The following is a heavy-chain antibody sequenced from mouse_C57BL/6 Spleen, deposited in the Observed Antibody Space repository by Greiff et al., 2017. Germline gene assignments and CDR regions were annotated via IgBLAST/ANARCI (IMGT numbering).Heavy chain of an antibody. CDR3: ARWDGNLYALDD. CDR2: IDPSGSYT. CDR1: GYTFTSYW. D-gene: IGHD2-1*01. Sequence: VQLQQPGAELVKPGASVKLSCKASGYTFTSYWMQWVKQRPGQGLEWIGEIDPSGSYTNYNQKFKGKATLTVDTSSSTAYMQLSSLTSEDSAVYYCARWDGNLYALDDWVQGTSVTVSS. V-gene: IGHV1-50*01. J-gene: IGHJ4*01.